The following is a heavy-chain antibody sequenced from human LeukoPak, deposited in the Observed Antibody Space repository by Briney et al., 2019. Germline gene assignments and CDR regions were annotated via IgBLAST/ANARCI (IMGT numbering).Heavy chain of an antibody. CDR3: ARQDCRSTSCYGIYIYGTDV. J-gene: IGHJ6*02. D-gene: IGHD2-2*01. CDR1: GGPTSSYY. CDR2: IYTSGRT. Sequence: AETVTLLCTVSGGPTSSYYGSWIRQPAGKGLEWIGRIYTSGRTNYNPSLKSRVTISVDTSKNQFSLKLGSVTAADTAVYYCARQDCRSTSCYGIYIYGTDVWGE. V-gene: IGHV4-4*07.